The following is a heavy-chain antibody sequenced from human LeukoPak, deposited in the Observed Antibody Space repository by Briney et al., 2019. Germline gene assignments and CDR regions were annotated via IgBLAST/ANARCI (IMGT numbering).Heavy chain of an antibody. CDR3: ARLGYCSSASCGPLDY. J-gene: IGHJ4*02. CDR2: IYHSGST. CDR1: GGSISSGGYS. D-gene: IGHD2-2*01. Sequence: SQTLSLTCAVSGGSISSGGYSWSWIRQPPGKGLEWIGYIYHSGSTYYNPSLKSRVTISVDTSKNHFSLKLNSVTAADTALYYCARLGYCSSASCGPLDYWGQGTLVTVSS. V-gene: IGHV4-30-2*03.